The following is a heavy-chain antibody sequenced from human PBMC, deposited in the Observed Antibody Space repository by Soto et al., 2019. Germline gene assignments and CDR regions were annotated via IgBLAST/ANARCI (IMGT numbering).Heavy chain of an antibody. J-gene: IGHJ4*02. CDR2: NIPIFGTA. CDR3: ARAPILVGETTYENDFDY. CDR1: GGTFSNFV. V-gene: IGHV1-69*13. Sequence: SVKVCCKASGGTFSNFVISWVRQAPGQGLEWMGGNIPIFGTANYAQKFQGRVTIIADESTCTTYMELTSLGSEDTAVYYCARAPILVGETTYENDFDYWGKGTPVTVSS. D-gene: IGHD2-21*01.